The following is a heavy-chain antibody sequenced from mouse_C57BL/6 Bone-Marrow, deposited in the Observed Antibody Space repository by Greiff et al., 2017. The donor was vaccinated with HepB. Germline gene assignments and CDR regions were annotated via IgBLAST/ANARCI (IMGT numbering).Heavy chain of an antibody. J-gene: IGHJ1*03. CDR3: TRGDLLDWYFDV. Sequence: EVKLMESGEGLVKPGGSLKLSCAASGFTFSSYAMSWVRQTPEKRLEWVAYISSGGDYIYYADTVKGRFTISRDHARNTLYLQMSSLKSEDTAMYYCTRGDLLDWYFDVWGTGTTVTVSS. D-gene: IGHD3-3*01. CDR2: ISSGGDYI. CDR1: GFTFSSYA. V-gene: IGHV5-9-1*02.